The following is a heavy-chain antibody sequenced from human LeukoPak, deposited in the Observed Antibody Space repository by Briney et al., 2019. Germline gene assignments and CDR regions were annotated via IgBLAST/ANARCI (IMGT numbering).Heavy chain of an antibody. CDR2: IRSRAYGGTT. CDR1: GFTFGDYA. D-gene: IGHD3-10*01. CDR3: TRGMFASVGYSAY. J-gene: IGHJ4*02. V-gene: IGHV3-49*03. Sequence: GGSLRLSCTASGFTFGDYAMSWIRQAPGRGLEWVGYIRSRAYGGTTEYAASVKGRFTISRDDSQNIAYLQMNSLKTEETAVYYCTRGMFASVGYSAYWGQGTLVTVSS.